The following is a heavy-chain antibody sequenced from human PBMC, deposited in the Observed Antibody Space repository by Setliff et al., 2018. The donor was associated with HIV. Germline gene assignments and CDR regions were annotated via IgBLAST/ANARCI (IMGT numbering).Heavy chain of an antibody. Sequence: SETLSLTCGVSGIPIDRVYSWAWIRQPPGKGLEWIGTISHSGSTHYNSPLQGRISISIDTSKNQFSLTLTSVTAADTAMYYCARDQSDYNVLTGFGDSDYWGHGTLVTVSS. CDR2: ISHSGST. D-gene: IGHD3-9*01. CDR3: ARDQSDYNVLTGFGDSDY. J-gene: IGHJ4*01. CDR1: GIPIDRVYS. V-gene: IGHV4-38-2*02.